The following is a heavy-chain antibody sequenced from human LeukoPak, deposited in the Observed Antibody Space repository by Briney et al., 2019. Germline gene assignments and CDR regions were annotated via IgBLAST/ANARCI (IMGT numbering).Heavy chain of an antibody. Sequence: GGSLRLSCAASGFTFSSYGMHWVRQAPGKGLEWVAFIRYDGSNKYYADSVKGRFTISRDNSKNTLYLQMNSLRAEDTAVHYCAKADVDTAMVDYWGQGTLVTVSS. CDR2: IRYDGSNK. D-gene: IGHD5-18*01. V-gene: IGHV3-30*02. J-gene: IGHJ4*02. CDR3: AKADVDTAMVDY. CDR1: GFTFSSYG.